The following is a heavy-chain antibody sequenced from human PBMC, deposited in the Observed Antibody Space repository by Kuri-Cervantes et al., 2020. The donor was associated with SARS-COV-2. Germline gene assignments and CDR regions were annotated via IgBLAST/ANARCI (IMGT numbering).Heavy chain of an antibody. Sequence: GESLKISCTASGFTFSSYSMNWVRQAPGKGLEWVSSISSSSSYIYYADSVKGRFTISRDNAKNSLYLQMNSLRAEDTAVYYCATLGYCSSTSCPSASYYYYYGMDVWGQGTTVT. CDR3: ATLGYCSSTSCPSASYYYYYGMDV. CDR2: ISSSSSYI. CDR1: GFTFSSYS. V-gene: IGHV3-21*01. D-gene: IGHD2-2*01. J-gene: IGHJ6*02.